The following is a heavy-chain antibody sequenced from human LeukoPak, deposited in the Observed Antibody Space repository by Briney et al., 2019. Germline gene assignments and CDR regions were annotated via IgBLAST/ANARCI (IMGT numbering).Heavy chain of an antibody. J-gene: IGHJ4*02. CDR2: IYTSGST. V-gene: IGHV4-61*02. D-gene: IGHD2-2*01. Sequence: SETLSLTCTVSGGSISSGSYYWSWIRQPAGKGLEWIGRIYTSGSTNYNPSLKSRVTISVDTSKNQFSLKLSSVTAADTAVYYCARVHGYCSSTSCYQVIDYWGQGTLVTVSS. CDR3: ARVHGYCSSTSCYQVIDY. CDR1: GGSISSGSYY.